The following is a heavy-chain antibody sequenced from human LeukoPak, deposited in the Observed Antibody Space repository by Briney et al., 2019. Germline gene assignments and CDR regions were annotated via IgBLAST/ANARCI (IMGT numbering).Heavy chain of an antibody. Sequence: PGRSLRLSCAASGFTFDDYAMHWVRQAPGKGLEWVSGISWNSGSIGYADSLKGRFTISRDNAKNSLYLQMNSLRAEDMALYYCAKDFGPEGGIAAAATPFDYWGQGTLVTVSS. D-gene: IGHD6-13*01. CDR3: AKDFGPEGGIAAAATPFDY. J-gene: IGHJ4*02. CDR2: ISWNSGSI. CDR1: GFTFDDYA. V-gene: IGHV3-9*03.